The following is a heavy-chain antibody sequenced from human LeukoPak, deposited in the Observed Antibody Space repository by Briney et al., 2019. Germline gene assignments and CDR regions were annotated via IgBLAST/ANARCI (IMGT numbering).Heavy chain of an antibody. D-gene: IGHD1-14*01. CDR2: IKADGSTT. CDR1: GFTFGNSC. CDR3: IVVVEPPDSDGFDV. J-gene: IGHJ3*01. V-gene: IGHV3-74*01. Sequence: GGSVRLSCAASGFTFGNSCVHWVRQAPGKGLVWVARIKADGSTTNYADSVKGRFTISRDNARNTVSMEMNSLTIEDTAVYYCIVVVEPPDSDGFDVWGQGTMITVSS.